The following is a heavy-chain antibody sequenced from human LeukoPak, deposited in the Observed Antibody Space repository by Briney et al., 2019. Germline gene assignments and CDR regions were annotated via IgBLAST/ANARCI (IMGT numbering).Heavy chain of an antibody. CDR1: GYTFTSYY. D-gene: IGHD6-19*01. CDR3: ARDHSSGWYFDY. CDR2: INPSGGST. Sequence: ASVKVSCKASGYTFTSYYMHWVRQAPGKGLEWMGIINPSGGSTSYAQKFQGRVTMTRDTSTSTVYMELSRLRSDDSAVYYCARDHSSGWYFDYWGQGTPVTVSS. J-gene: IGHJ4*02. V-gene: IGHV1-46*01.